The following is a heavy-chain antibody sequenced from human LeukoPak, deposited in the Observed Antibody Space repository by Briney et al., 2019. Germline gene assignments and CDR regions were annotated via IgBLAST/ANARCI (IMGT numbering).Heavy chain of an antibody. CDR1: GFTFSSYW. V-gene: IGHV3-7*01. J-gene: IGHJ5*02. CDR3: ARRRSHAWFDP. CDR2: IKQDGSEK. D-gene: IGHD2-8*01. Sequence: GGSLRLSCAAPGFTFSSYWTSWVRQAPGKGLEWVANIKQDGSEKYYVDSVKGRFTISRDNAKNSLYLQMNSLRAEDTAVYYCARRRSHAWFDPWGQGTLVTVSS.